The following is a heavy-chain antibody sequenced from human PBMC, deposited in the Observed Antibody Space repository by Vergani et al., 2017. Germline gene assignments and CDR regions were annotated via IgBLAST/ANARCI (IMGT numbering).Heavy chain of an antibody. CDR3: ARGQWLVNFDY. V-gene: IGHV1-69*09. CDR1: GGTFSSYT. D-gene: IGHD6-19*01. Sequence: QVQLVQSGAEVKKPGSSVKVSCKASGGTFSSYTISWVRQAPGQGLEWMGRIIPILGIANYAQKFQGRVTITADKSTSTAYMELSSLRSEDTAVYYCARGQWLVNFDYWGQGTLVTVSS. J-gene: IGHJ4*02. CDR2: IIPILGIA.